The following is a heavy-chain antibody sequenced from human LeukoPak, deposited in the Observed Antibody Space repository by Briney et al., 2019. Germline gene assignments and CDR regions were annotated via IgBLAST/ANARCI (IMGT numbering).Heavy chain of an antibody. Sequence: GGSLRLSCAASGFTFSSYSVNWVRQAPGKGLEWVSSISSRSTYIYHADSVKGRFTISRDNAKNSLYLQMNSLRAEDTALYYCAKVRKMQWLEADAFDIWGQGTMVTVSS. CDR3: AKVRKMQWLEADAFDI. J-gene: IGHJ3*02. CDR1: GFTFSSYS. D-gene: IGHD6-19*01. V-gene: IGHV3-21*04. CDR2: ISSRSTYI.